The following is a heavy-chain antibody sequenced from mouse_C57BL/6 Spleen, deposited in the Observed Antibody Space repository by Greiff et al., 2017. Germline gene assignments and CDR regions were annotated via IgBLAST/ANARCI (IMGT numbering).Heavy chain of an antibody. CDR3: ARSPMANWYFDV. Sequence: VKLQQPGAELVKPGASVKMSCKASGYTFTSYWITWVKQRPGQGLEWIGDIYPGSGSTNYNEKFKSKATLTVDTSSSTAYMQLSSLTSEDSAVYYCARSPMANWYFDVWGTGTTVTVSS. CDR2: IYPGSGST. D-gene: IGHD1-1*02. V-gene: IGHV1-55*01. CDR1: GYTFTSYW. J-gene: IGHJ1*03.